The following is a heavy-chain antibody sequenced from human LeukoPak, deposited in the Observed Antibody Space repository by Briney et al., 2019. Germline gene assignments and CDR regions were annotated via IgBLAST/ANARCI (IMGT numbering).Heavy chain of an antibody. CDR2: ISGSGGST. J-gene: IGHJ4*02. CDR1: GFTFSNFA. CDR3: AREWSGFGELPDY. Sequence: PGGSLRLSCAASGFTFSNFAMNWVRQAPGKGLEWVSIISGSGGSTIHAYSVKGGFTIARHNSKNTLNLQMNSLRVEDTAVYYCAREWSGFGELPDYWGQGTLVTVSS. V-gene: IGHV3-23*01. D-gene: IGHD3-10*01.